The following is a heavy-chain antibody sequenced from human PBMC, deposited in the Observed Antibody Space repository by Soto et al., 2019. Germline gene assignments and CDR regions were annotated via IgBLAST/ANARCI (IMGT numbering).Heavy chain of an antibody. CDR2: IKQDGSEK. J-gene: IGHJ4*02. D-gene: IGHD5-12*01. CDR1: GFTFSSYW. V-gene: IGHV3-7*05. CDR3: ARVEMATISGYFDY. Sequence: GGSLRLSCAASGFTFSSYWVSWVRQAPGKGLEWVANIKQDGSEKYYVDSVKGRFTISRDNAKNSLYLQMNSLRAEDTAVYYCARVEMATISGYFDYWGQGTLVTVSS.